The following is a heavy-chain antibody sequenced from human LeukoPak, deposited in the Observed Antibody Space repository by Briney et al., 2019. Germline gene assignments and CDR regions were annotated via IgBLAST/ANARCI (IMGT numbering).Heavy chain of an antibody. V-gene: IGHV3-20*04. J-gene: IGHJ4*02. CDR3: ARDLGQLLEWLSKPSYFDY. D-gene: IGHD3-3*01. CDR2: LLWFGGST. CDR1: GFTFDDYG. Sequence: GGSLRLSCAASGFTFDDYGMSWVRQPPRKGLEWVSGLLWFGGSTGYADSVKGRFTISRDNRKNSMYLQMNSLRAEDTSLSYCARDLGQLLEWLSKPSYFDYWGQGTLVTVSS.